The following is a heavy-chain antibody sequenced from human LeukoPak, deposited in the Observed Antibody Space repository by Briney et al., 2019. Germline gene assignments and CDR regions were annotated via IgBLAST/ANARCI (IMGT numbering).Heavy chain of an antibody. CDR2: IWYDGSNK. CDR1: GFSFISYG. CDR3: ARRGNLTPFDY. Sequence: GALRLSCAAAGFSFISYGMDWVRRAPGKGLEWGAVIWYDGSNKYYADSVKGRFTISRDNSRNTLYLQMNSLRAEDTAVYYCARRGNLTPFDYWGQGTLVTVSS. D-gene: IGHD4-23*01. J-gene: IGHJ4*02. V-gene: IGHV3-33*01.